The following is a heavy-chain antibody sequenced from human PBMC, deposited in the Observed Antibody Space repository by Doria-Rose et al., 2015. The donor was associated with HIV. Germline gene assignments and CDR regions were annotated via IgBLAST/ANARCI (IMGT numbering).Heavy chain of an antibody. J-gene: IGHJ4*02. Sequence: SLSSRGYYWNWIRHVPGKGLESLGYTYYTGTSDYSPSLKSRLNMAVDTSKNQFSLKLSFVTVADTAVYYCARMGSYRELDYWGQGALVSVSA. CDR2: TYYTGTS. CDR3: ARMGSYRELDY. V-gene: IGHV4-31*02. CDR1: SLSSRGYY. D-gene: IGHD3-3*01.